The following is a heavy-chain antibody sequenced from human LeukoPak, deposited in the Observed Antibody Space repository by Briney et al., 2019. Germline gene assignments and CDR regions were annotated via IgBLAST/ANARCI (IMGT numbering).Heavy chain of an antibody. V-gene: IGHV3-23*01. CDR2: ISGSGGST. J-gene: IGHJ4*02. D-gene: IGHD3-10*01. CDR1: GFTFSSYA. Sequence: GGSLRLSCAASGFTFSSYAMSWVRQAPGKGLEWVSAISGSGGSTYYADSVKGRFTISRDNSKNTLYLQMNSLRAEDTAVYYCAKVGWFGEFPYYFDYWGQGTLVTVSS. CDR3: AKVGWFGEFPYYFDY.